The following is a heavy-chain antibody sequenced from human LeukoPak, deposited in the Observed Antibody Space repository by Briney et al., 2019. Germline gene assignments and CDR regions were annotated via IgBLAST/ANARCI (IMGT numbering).Heavy chain of an antibody. Sequence: GGSLRLSCAASGFTFSSYGMHWVRQAPGKGLEWVAVMSYNGQITYYADSVKGRFTISRDNSKNTLYLQMNSLRAEDTAVYYCARAHGVYWGQGTLVTVSS. CDR3: ARAHGVY. CDR2: MSYNGQIT. V-gene: IGHV3-30*03. J-gene: IGHJ4*02. D-gene: IGHD3-10*01. CDR1: GFTFSSYG.